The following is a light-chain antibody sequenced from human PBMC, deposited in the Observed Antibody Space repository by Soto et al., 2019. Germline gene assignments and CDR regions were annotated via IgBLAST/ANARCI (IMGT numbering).Light chain of an antibody. CDR3: QQFNSYPPALT. J-gene: IGKJ4*01. CDR1: QGISSA. CDR2: DAS. V-gene: IGKV1-13*02. Sequence: AIQLTQSPSSLSASVGDRVTITCRASQGISSALAWYQQKPGKAPKLLNYDASSLESGVPSRFSGSGSGTDFTLTISSLQPEDFATYYCQQFNSYPPALTFGGGTKVEIK.